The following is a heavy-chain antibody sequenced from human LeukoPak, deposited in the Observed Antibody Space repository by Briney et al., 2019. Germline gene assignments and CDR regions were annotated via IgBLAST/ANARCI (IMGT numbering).Heavy chain of an antibody. Sequence: PGGSLRLSCAASGFTFSSYWMSWVRQAPAKGLEWVSYISSSGSTLYYADSVKGRITISRDNAKNSLYLQMNSLRAEDTAVYYCARRRYNWNAIDYWGQGTLVTVSS. D-gene: IGHD1-20*01. CDR1: GFTFSSYW. CDR2: ISSSGSTL. J-gene: IGHJ4*02. CDR3: ARRRYNWNAIDY. V-gene: IGHV3-48*04.